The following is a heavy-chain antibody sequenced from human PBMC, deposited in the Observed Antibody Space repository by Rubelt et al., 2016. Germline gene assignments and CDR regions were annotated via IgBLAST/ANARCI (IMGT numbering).Heavy chain of an antibody. CDR1: GGSFSGYS. CDR2: INHSGST. D-gene: IGHD2-2*01. CDR3: ARVKYVPYDYGMDV. J-gene: IGHJ6*02. V-gene: IGHV4-34*01. Sequence: QVQLQQWGAGLLKPSETLSLTCAVYGGSFSGYSCSWIRQPPGMGLEWIGEINHSGSTNYNPSLKRLVTISVDTSKKHFSLKLSSVAAADTAVYYCARVKYVPYDYGMDVWGQGTTVTVSS.